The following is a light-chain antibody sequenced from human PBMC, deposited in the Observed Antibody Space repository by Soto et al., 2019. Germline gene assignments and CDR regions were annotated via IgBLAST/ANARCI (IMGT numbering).Light chain of an antibody. V-gene: IGLV6-57*02. J-gene: IGLJ3*02. Sequence: NFMLIQPHSVSESPGKTVTISCTGSSGSIAGNYVQWFQQRPGSAPTTVISKNNQRPSGVPDRFSGSIDISSNSASLTISGLKTEDEADYYCQSYDSISQVFGGGTKLTVL. CDR1: SGSIAGNY. CDR2: KNN. CDR3: QSYDSISQV.